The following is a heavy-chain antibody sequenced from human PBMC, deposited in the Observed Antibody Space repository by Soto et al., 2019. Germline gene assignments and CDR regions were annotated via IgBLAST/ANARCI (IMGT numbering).Heavy chain of an antibody. Sequence: EVQLVESGGGLVQPGGSLRLSCAASGFGVSSSYMGWIRQAPGKGLEWVSSIYTGVTTYYAESVRGRFTTSTDSSRDTLYLQITRLRVEDTAMYYGARHVGSYWYFDLWGRGTLVNVSS. CDR3: ARHVGSYWYFDL. CDR1: GFGVSSSY. CDR2: IYTGVTT. V-gene: IGHV3-66*04. J-gene: IGHJ2*01. D-gene: IGHD1-26*01.